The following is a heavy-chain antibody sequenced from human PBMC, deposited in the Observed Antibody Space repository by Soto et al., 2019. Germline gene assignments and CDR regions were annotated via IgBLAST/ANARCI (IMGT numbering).Heavy chain of an antibody. D-gene: IGHD6-6*01. CDR3: ARHLEDSSSSSHQGLDY. CDR1: GGSFSGYY. V-gene: IGHV4-34*01. J-gene: IGHJ4*02. Sequence: QVQLQQWGAGLLKPSETLSLTCAVYGGSFSGYYWSWIRQPPGKGLEWIGEINHSGSTNYTPSLKIRVPISVDTSKNQCSLKLSSVTAADTAVYYCARHLEDSSSSSHQGLDYWGQGTLVTVSS. CDR2: INHSGST.